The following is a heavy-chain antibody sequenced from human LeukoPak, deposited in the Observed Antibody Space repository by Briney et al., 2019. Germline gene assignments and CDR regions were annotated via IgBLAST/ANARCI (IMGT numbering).Heavy chain of an antibody. CDR1: GFTFDDYA. CDR2: ISWNSGSI. CDR3: AKGYCSSTSCYPSDY. V-gene: IGHV3-9*03. Sequence: GGSLRLSCAASGFTFDDYAMHWVRQAPGKGLEWVSGISWNSGSIGYADSVKGRFTISRDNAKNSLYLQMNSLRAEDMALYYCAKGYCSSTSCYPSDYWGQGTLVTVSS. J-gene: IGHJ4*02. D-gene: IGHD2-2*01.